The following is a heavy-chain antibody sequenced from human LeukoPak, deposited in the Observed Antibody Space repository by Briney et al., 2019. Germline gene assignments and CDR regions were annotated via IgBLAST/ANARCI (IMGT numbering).Heavy chain of an antibody. V-gene: IGHV1-46*01. Sequence: GASVKVSCKASGYTFTSYYMHWVRQAPGQGLEWMGIINPSGGSTSYAQKFQGRVTMTRDTSTSTVYMELSSLRSEDTAVYYWARSLIAVAGFDYGGQGTLVTVSS. CDR3: ARSLIAVAGFDY. D-gene: IGHD6-19*01. J-gene: IGHJ4*02. CDR2: INPSGGST. CDR1: GYTFTSYY.